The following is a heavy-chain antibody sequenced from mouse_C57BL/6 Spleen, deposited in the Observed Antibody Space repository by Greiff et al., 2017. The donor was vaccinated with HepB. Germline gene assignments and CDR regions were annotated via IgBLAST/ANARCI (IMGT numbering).Heavy chain of an antibody. J-gene: IGHJ2*01. CDR2: IHPNSGST. D-gene: IGHD1-1*01. CDR3: APPPDYGSLFDY. CDR1: GYTFTSYW. V-gene: IGHV1-64*01. Sequence: QVQLQQPGAELVKPGASVKLSCKASGYTFTSYWMHWVKQRPGQGLEWIGMIHPNSGSTNYNEKFKSKATLTVDKSSSTAYMQLSSLTSEDSAVYYCAPPPDYGSLFDYWGQGTTLTVSS.